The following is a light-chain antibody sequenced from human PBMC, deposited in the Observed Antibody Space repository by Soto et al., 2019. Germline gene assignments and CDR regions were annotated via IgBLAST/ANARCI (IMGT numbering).Light chain of an antibody. Sequence: DIPMTQSPSTLSASVGDRVTLTCRASQSISSWLAWYQQKPGKAPKLLIYKASSLESGVPSRFSGSGSGTEFTLTISSLQPDDFATYYCQQYNSYSLTFGGGTKVDLK. V-gene: IGKV1-5*03. CDR3: QQYNSYSLT. CDR1: QSISSW. J-gene: IGKJ4*01. CDR2: KAS.